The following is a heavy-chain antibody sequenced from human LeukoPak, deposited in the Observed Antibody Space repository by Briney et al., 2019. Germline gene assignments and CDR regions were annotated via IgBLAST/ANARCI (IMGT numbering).Heavy chain of an antibody. J-gene: IGHJ4*02. V-gene: IGHV3-48*02. CDR3: ARYSYGYGGVDY. CDR2: ISSSRSTI. CDR1: GFTFSSYS. Sequence: GGSLRLSCAASGFTFSSYSMNWVRQAPGKGLEWVSYISSSRSTIYYADSVKGRFTISRVNVKDSLYLQMNSLRDEDTAVYYCARYSYGYGGVDYWGQGTLVTVSS. D-gene: IGHD5-18*01.